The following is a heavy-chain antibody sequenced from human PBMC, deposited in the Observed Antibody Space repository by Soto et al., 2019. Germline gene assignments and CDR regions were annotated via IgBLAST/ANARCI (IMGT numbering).Heavy chain of an antibody. CDR1: GGSISSYY. Sequence: TSETLSLTCTVSGGSISSYYWSWIRQPPGKGLEWIGYIYYSGSTNYNPSLKSRVTISVDTSKNQFSLKLSSVTAADTAVYYCARSYHDFWSGYYYYYMHVWGKGTTVTVSS. CDR3: ARSYHDFWSGYYYYYMHV. V-gene: IGHV4-59*01. D-gene: IGHD3-3*01. CDR2: IYYSGST. J-gene: IGHJ6*03.